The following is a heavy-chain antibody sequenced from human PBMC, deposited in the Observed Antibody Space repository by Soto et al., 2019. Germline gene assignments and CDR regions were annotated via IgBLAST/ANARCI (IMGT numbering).Heavy chain of an antibody. CDR3: AKVGATTSSNGFDP. D-gene: IGHD2-2*01. CDR1: GGPFSSYH. Sequence: QVQLVQSGAEVKKPGSSVKLSCKASGGPFSSYHISWVRQAPRQGLEWVGRIIPILGRANNAQHFQGRVTITADTSTNTAYMELSSLTSDDTSVYYCAKVGATTSSNGFDPGCHGTLVTVSS. CDR2: IIPILGRA. V-gene: IGHV1-69*08. J-gene: IGHJ5*02.